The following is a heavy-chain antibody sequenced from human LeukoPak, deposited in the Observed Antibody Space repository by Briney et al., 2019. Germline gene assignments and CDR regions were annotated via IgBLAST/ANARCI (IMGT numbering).Heavy chain of an antibody. CDR2: ISAYNGNT. CDR1: GYTFTSYG. V-gene: IGHV1-18*01. CDR3: ARVYYDFWSGYEYDAFDI. J-gene: IGHJ3*02. Sequence: ASVKVSCKASGYTFTSYGISWVRQAPGQGLEWMGWISAYNGNTDYAQKLQGRVTMTTDTSTSTAYMELRSLRSDDTAVYYCARVYYDFWSGYEYDAFDIWGQGTMVTVSS. D-gene: IGHD3-3*01.